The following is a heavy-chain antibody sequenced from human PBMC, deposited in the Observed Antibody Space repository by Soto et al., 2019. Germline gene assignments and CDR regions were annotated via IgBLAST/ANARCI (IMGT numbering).Heavy chain of an antibody. Sequence: GESLKISCKGSGYSFTSYWIGWVRQMPGKGLEWLGIIYPDDSDIRYSPSFQGQVTISADKSINTAYLQWSSLKASDTAIYFCARLRYSISYVFDVWGQGTMVTVS. CDR1: GYSFTSYW. V-gene: IGHV5-51*01. CDR3: ARLRYSISYVFDV. D-gene: IGHD1-26*01. CDR2: IYPDDSDI. J-gene: IGHJ3*01.